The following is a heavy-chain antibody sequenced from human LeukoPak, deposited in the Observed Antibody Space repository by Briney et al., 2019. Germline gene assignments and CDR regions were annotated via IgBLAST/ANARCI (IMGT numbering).Heavy chain of an antibody. CDR2: INHSGST. CDR3: ARAISSSWYAHYYYMDV. V-gene: IGHV4-34*01. J-gene: IGHJ6*03. CDR1: GGSFSGYY. Sequence: SETLSLTCAVYGGSFSGYYWSWIRQPPGKGLEWIGEINHSGSTNYNPSLKSRVTISVDTSKNQFSLKLSSVTAADTAVYYCARAISSSWYAHYYYMDVWGKGTTVTVS. D-gene: IGHD6-13*01.